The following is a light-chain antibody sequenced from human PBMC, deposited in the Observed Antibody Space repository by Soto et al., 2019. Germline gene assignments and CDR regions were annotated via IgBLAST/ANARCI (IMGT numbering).Light chain of an antibody. CDR3: QQYNSYPYT. J-gene: IGKJ2*01. CDR1: QSISSW. CDR2: KAS. V-gene: IGKV1-5*03. Sequence: DIPMTQSPSTLSASVGDRVTITCRASQSISSWLAWYQQKPGKAPKLLIYKASSLESGVPSRFSGSRSGTEFTLTISSLQPDDFATYYCQQYNSYPYTFGQGTKVDIK.